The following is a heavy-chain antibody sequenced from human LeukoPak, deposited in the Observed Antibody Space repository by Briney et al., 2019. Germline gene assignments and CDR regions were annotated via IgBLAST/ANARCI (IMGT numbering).Heavy chain of an antibody. CDR2: IYYSGST. D-gene: IGHD1-26*01. CDR3: ARAGEREWEPRASYYMDV. Sequence: SETLSLTCTVSGGSISSSSYYWGWIRQPPGKGLEGIGSIYYSGSTYYNPSLKSRVTISVDTSKNQCCLKLSSVTAADTAVYYCARAGEREWEPRASYYMDVWGKGTTVTVSS. V-gene: IGHV4-39*07. J-gene: IGHJ6*03. CDR1: GGSISSSSYY.